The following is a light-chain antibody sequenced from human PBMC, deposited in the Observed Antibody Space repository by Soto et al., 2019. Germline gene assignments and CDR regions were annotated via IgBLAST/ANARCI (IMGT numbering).Light chain of an antibody. CDR1: QAISNY. CDR3: QKYKNAPLT. J-gene: IGKJ4*01. Sequence: DIQMTQSPSSLSASRGDRAIITCRASQAISNYLAWYQQKPGKVPKVLIYAASTLQSGVPSRFSGSGSGTDFTLTISSLQPEDVATYYCQKYKNAPLTFGGGTKIEIK. CDR2: AAS. V-gene: IGKV1-27*01.